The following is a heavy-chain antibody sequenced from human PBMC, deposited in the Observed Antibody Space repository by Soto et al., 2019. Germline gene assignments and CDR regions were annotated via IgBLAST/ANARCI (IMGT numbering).Heavy chain of an antibody. Sequence: VQLVQSGAEVKKPGASVKVSCKASGYTFTNNDINWVRQAPGQGLEWIGWMNTNTNTTESAEVFEGGVSLTWDTSISTAYMQLNSLKIDDTAVYYCAREVVETSSLWLDPWGQGTLVTVSS. CDR3: AREVVETSSLWLDP. J-gene: IGHJ5*02. V-gene: IGHV1-8*01. CDR2: MNTNTNTT. D-gene: IGHD6-6*01. CDR1: GYTFTNND.